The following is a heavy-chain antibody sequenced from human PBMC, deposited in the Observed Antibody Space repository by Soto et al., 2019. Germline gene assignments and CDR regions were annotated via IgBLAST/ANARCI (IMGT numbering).Heavy chain of an antibody. D-gene: IGHD2-2*01. CDR2: TYYRSKWYN. J-gene: IGHJ4*02. CDR1: GDSVSSNSAA. V-gene: IGHV6-1*01. Sequence: SQTLSLTCAISGDSVSSNSAAWNWIRQSPSRGLEWLGRTYYRSKWYNDYAVSVKSRITINPDTSKNQFSLQLNSVTPEDTAVYYXAREVVVVPAAIGLFDYWGQGTLVTVSS. CDR3: AREVVVVPAAIGLFDY.